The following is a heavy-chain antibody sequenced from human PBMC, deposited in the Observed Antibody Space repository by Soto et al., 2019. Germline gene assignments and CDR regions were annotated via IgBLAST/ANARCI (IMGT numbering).Heavy chain of an antibody. CDR2: IYYSGST. V-gene: IGHV4-31*03. CDR3: ARDYCSGGSCYSSTLLGYNWFDP. CDR1: GGSISSGGYY. J-gene: IGHJ5*02. D-gene: IGHD2-15*01. Sequence: PSETLSLTCTVSGGSISSGGYYWSWIRQHPGKGLEWIGYIYYSGSTNYNPSLKSRVTISVDTSKNQFSLKLSSVTAADTAVYYCARDYCSGGSCYSSTLLGYNWFDPWGQGTLVTVSS.